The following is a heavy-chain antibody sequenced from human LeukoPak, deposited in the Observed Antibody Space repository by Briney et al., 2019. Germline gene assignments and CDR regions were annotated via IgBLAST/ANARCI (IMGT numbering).Heavy chain of an antibody. J-gene: IGHJ6*02. CDR3: ARDPRCSGGSCCPGYYYYGMDV. Sequence: PSETLSLTCTVSGGSISSYYWSCIRQPAGKGLEWIVRIYTSGSTNYNPSLKSRLTISGDTYKNQFSLKLSSVTAADTAMYYCARDPRCSGGSCCPGYYYYGMDVWGQGTTVTVSS. V-gene: IGHV4-4*07. CDR1: GGSISSYY. CDR2: IYTSGST. D-gene: IGHD2-15*01.